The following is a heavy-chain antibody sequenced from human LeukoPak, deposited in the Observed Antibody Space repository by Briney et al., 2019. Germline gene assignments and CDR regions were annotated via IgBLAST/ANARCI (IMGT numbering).Heavy chain of an antibody. D-gene: IGHD3-22*01. CDR3: ARHRGSGYPYFDY. CDR2: IYYSGST. J-gene: IGHJ4*02. Sequence: TSETLSLTCTVSGGSISSYYWSWIRQPPGKGLVWIGYIYYSGSTNYNPSLKSRLTISVDTSKNQFALKVSSLTAADTAVYYCARHRGSGYPYFDYWGQGTLVTVSS. V-gene: IGHV4-59*01. CDR1: GGSISSYY.